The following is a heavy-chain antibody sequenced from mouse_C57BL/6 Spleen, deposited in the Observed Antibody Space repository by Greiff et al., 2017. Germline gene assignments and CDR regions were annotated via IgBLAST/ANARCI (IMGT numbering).Heavy chain of an antibody. D-gene: IGHD4-1*01. CDR2: IHPNSGST. V-gene: IGHV1-64*01. CDR3: ARGLGNYAMDY. Sequence: VQLQQPGAELVKPGASVKLSCKASGYTFTSYWMHWVKQRPGQGLEWIGLIHPNSGSTNYNEKFKSKATLTVDKSSSTAYMQLSSLTSEDSAVYYCARGLGNYAMDYWGQGTSVTVSS. J-gene: IGHJ4*01. CDR1: GYTFTSYW.